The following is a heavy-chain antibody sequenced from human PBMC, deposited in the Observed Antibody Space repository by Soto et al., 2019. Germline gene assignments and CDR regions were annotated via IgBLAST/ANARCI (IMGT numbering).Heavy chain of an antibody. CDR2: IYSGGST. V-gene: IGHV3-53*01. CDR3: ARDYGGSSSWFDP. J-gene: IGHJ5*02. Sequence: PVGSLRLSCAASGVTVSSNYMSWARQAPGKGLEWVSVIYSGGSTYYADSVKGRFTISRDNSKNTLYLQMNSLRAEDTAVYYCARDYGGSSSWFDPWGQGTLVTVSS. CDR1: GVTVSSNY. D-gene: IGHD6-6*01.